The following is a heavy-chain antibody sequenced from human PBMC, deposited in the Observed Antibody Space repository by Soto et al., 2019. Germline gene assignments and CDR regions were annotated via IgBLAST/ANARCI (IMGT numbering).Heavy chain of an antibody. CDR2: ISGNGGST. J-gene: IGHJ4*02. Sequence: GGSLRLSCAASGFSFRTFDMSWVRQAPDKGLEWISAISGNGGSTYFADSVKGRFTISRDDFKNILYLQMDSLRADDTAVYFCAKPGYYDASGYYYYLDSWGQGTQVTVSS. V-gene: IGHV3-23*01. CDR1: GFSFRTFD. D-gene: IGHD3-22*01. CDR3: AKPGYYDASGYYYYLDS.